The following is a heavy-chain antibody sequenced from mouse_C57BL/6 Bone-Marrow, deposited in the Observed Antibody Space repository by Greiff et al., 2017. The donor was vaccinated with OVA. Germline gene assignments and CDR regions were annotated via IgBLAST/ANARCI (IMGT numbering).Heavy chain of an antibody. V-gene: IGHV1-53*01. CDR3: ARSGY. D-gene: IGHD3-1*01. CDR1: GYTFTSYW. J-gene: IGHJ2*01. CDR2: INPSNGGT. Sequence: QVQLQQPGTELVKPGASVKLSCKASGYTFTSYWMHWVKQRPGQGLEWIGYINPSNGGTKYNEKFKSKATLTVDKSSSTASIQLSSLTSEDSAVYYCARSGYWGQGTTLTVSS.